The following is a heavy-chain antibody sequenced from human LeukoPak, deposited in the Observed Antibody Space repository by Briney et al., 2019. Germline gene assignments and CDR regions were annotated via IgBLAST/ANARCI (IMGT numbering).Heavy chain of an antibody. CDR1: GYTFTSYY. V-gene: IGHV1-18*04. Sequence: GASVKVSCKASGYTFTSYYMHWVRQAPGQGLEWMGWISAYNGNTNYAQKLQGRVTMTTDTSTSTAYMELRSLRSDDTAVYYCARDWVTKKLSLDFDYWGQGTLVTVSS. D-gene: IGHD4-11*01. J-gene: IGHJ4*02. CDR2: ISAYNGNT. CDR3: ARDWVTKKLSLDFDY.